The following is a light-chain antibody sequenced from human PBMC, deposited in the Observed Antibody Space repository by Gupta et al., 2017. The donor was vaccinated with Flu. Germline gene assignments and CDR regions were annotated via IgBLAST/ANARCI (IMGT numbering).Light chain of an antibody. V-gene: IGKV3-20*01. CDR3: QQDGRSPRT. J-gene: IGKJ1*01. CDR2: GAS. Sequence: EIVLTQSPGTLSVSPGETVTLSCRASESVPSDYLAWNQQRPGRSPRLVIYGASGRATGIPDRFSGSGSGTDFALIITRLEPEDFAVYYCQQDGRSPRTFGQGTKVEIK. CDR1: ESVPSDY.